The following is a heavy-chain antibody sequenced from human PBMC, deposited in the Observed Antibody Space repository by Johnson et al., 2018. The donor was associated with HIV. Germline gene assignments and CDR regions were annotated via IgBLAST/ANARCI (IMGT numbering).Heavy chain of an antibody. CDR2: ISYDGSTK. CDR1: GFTFSSYG. CDR3: ARALTTDAFDI. V-gene: IGHV3-30*03. D-gene: IGHD4-17*01. Sequence: QVQLVESGGGLVQPGGSLRLSCAASGFTFSSYGIYWVRQAPGKGLEWVTVISYDGSTKYYADSVKGRFTISRDNSKNTLYLQMNSLRAEDTAMYYCARALTTDAFDIWGQGTMVIVSS. J-gene: IGHJ3*02.